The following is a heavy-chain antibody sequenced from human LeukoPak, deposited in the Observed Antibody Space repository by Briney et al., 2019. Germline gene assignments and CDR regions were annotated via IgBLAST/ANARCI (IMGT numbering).Heavy chain of an antibody. CDR2: IKQDGSEK. D-gene: IGHD1-26*01. J-gene: IGHJ3*02. Sequence: PGGSLRLSCAASGFTFSDYYMSWVRQAPGKGLEWVANIKQDGSEKYYVDSVKGRFTISRDNAKNSLYLQMSSLRAEDTAVYYCARDAMGGDAFDIWGQGTMVTVSS. CDR3: ARDAMGGDAFDI. V-gene: IGHV3-7*03. CDR1: GFTFSDYY.